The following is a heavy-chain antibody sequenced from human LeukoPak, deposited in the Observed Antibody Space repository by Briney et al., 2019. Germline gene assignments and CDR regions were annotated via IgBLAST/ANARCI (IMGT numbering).Heavy chain of an antibody. Sequence: GGSLRLSCVVSGFTLSGHSINWVRQAPGKGLEWVSSISSSSSYIYYTDSVKGRFTISRDNAKNSLFLQMNSLRAEDTAVYYCAELGITMIGGVWGKGTTVTISS. CDR2: ISSSSSYI. D-gene: IGHD3-10*02. CDR3: AELGITMIGGV. CDR1: GFTLSGHS. J-gene: IGHJ6*04. V-gene: IGHV3-21*01.